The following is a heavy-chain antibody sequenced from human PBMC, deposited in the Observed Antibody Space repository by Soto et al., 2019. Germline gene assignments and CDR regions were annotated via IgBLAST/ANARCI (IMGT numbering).Heavy chain of an antibody. D-gene: IGHD3-16*01. CDR2: IYTSGST. Sequence: QVQLQESGPGLVKPSETLSLTCTVSGGSISNYYWSWIRQPAGKGLEWMGRIYTSGSTNYNPSLERRVTMSVDTSKNQFSLRLSSVTVADTAVYYCAREVVKGILGSYGMDVWGQGTTVTVSS. CDR3: AREVVKGILGSYGMDV. CDR1: GGSISNYY. J-gene: IGHJ6*02. V-gene: IGHV4-4*07.